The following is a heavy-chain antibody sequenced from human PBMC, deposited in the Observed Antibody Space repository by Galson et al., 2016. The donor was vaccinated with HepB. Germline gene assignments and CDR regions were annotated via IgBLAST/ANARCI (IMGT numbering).Heavy chain of an antibody. D-gene: IGHD5-18*01. CDR1: GGSISSTGYS. Sequence: TLSLTCTVSGGSISSTGYSWSWIRQPPGKGLEWIGYIYHSGSTFYNPSLKSRVTISKDTSRNQFSLRLNSVTAADTAVYYCARVFDTTMVPEIYFEHWGQGTPVTVSS. CDR3: ARVFDTTMVPEIYFEH. CDR2: IYHSGST. J-gene: IGHJ4*02. V-gene: IGHV4-30-2*01.